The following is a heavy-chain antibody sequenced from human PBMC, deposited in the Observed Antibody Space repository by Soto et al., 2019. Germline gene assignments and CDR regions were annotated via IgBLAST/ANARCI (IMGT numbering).Heavy chain of an antibody. J-gene: IGHJ4*02. CDR1: GFSFRNYA. Sequence: PWGSLRLSCSASGFSFRNYAMSWFRQAPGKGLEWISTLTGSSSNIYYADSVKGRFAISRDNSRNTLYLQMNSLTAEDTAVYYCANGRATYGLLTHDYWGQGTLGHRLL. CDR2: LTGSSSNI. V-gene: IGHV3-23*01. D-gene: IGHD3-10*01. CDR3: ANGRATYGLLTHDY.